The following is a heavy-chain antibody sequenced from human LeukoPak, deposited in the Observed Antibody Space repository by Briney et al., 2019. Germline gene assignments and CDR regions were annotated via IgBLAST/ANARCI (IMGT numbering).Heavy chain of an antibody. CDR2: FDPQDGET. Sequence: ASVKVSCKVSGYTLTELSMHWVRQAPGKGLEWMGGFDPQDGETIYAQKFQGRVTMTEDTSTDTAYMELSSLRSEDTAVYYCATAHEQLPYYFAHWGQGTLVTVSS. CDR3: ATAHEQLPYYFAH. J-gene: IGHJ4*02. D-gene: IGHD6-6*01. CDR1: GYTLTELS. V-gene: IGHV1-24*01.